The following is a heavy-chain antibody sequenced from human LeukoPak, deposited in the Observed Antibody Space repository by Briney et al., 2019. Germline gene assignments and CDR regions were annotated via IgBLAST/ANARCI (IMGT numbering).Heavy chain of an antibody. CDR3: AKDSARYCTNGVCPPDY. CDR2: ISGSGGTT. Sequence: GGSLRLSCAASGFTFSTYAMSWVRQAPGKGLEWVSTISGSGGTTNYADSVKCRFTISRDNSKNTLYLQMNSLRAEDTAVYYCAKDSARYCTNGVCPPDYWGQGTLVTVSS. D-gene: IGHD2-8*01. V-gene: IGHV3-23*01. J-gene: IGHJ4*02. CDR1: GFTFSTYA.